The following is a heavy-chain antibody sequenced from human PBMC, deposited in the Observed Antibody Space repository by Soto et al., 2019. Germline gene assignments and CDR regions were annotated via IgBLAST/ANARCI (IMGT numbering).Heavy chain of an antibody. Sequence: GESLKISCKGSGYRFISYWIGWVRQMPGKGLEWMGIIYPGDSDTRYSPSFQGQVTISADKSISTAYLQWSSLKASDTAMYYCARHDSIGYYYYYMDVWGKGTTVTVSS. V-gene: IGHV5-51*01. CDR2: IYPGDSDT. D-gene: IGHD3-22*01. CDR3: ARHDSIGYYYYYMDV. J-gene: IGHJ6*03. CDR1: GYRFISYW.